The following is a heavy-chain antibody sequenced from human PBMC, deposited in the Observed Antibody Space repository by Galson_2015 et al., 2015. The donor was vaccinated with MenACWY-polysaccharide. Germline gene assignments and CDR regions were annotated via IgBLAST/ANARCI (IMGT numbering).Heavy chain of an antibody. CDR2: IISDVGST. CDR1: GFTFNIYA. D-gene: IGHD2-2*02. CDR3: AKWGMAGVPADTPT. Sequence: SLRLSCAASGFTFNIYAMSWVRQAPGKGLEWISGIISDVGSTYYADSVKGRFTITRDNSKSTLYLQMNSLRAEDTAVYYCAKWGMAGVPADTPTWCQGTLVTVSS. V-gene: IGHV3-23*01. J-gene: IGHJ5*02.